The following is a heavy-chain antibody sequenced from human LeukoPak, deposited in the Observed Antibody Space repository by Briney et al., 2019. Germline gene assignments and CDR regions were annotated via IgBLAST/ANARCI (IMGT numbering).Heavy chain of an antibody. CDR2: IYYSGST. CDR1: GGSISSYY. J-gene: IGHJ5*02. Sequence: SETLSLTCTVSGGSISSYYWSWIRQPPEKGLEWIGYIYYSGSTNYNPSLKSRVTISVDTSKNQFSLKLSSVTAADTAVYYCPRDRPDYYDSSGYNNWFGPWGQGTLVTVSS. V-gene: IGHV4-59*01. D-gene: IGHD3-22*01. CDR3: PRDRPDYYDSSGYNNWFGP.